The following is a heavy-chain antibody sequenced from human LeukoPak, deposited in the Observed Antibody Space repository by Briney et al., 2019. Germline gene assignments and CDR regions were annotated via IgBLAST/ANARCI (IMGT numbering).Heavy chain of an antibody. J-gene: IGHJ4*02. V-gene: IGHV3-23*01. CDR3: AKDLKQLEDYFDY. D-gene: IGHD1-1*01. Sequence: GGSLRLACAASGFSFGDSVMSWVRQAPGKGLEWVSSITAITTTTYYADSVKGRFTISRDNSKSTLYLEMHSLRAEDTALYYCAKDLKQLEDYFDYWGQGTLITVSS. CDR1: GFSFGDSV. CDR2: ITAITTTT.